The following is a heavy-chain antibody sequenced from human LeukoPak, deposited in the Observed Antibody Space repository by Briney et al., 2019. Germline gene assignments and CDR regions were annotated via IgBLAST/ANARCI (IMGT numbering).Heavy chain of an antibody. D-gene: IGHD2-2*02. CDR2: IIPIFGTA. CDR3: ATMIVVVPAAIGWFDP. Sequence: SVSVSFKASGGTFSSYAISWVRQAPGQGLEWMGGIIPIFGTANYAQKFQGRVTITADESTSTAYMELSSLRSEDTAVYYCATMIVVVPAAIGWFDPWGQGTLVTVSS. CDR1: GGTFSSYA. J-gene: IGHJ5*02. V-gene: IGHV1-69*01.